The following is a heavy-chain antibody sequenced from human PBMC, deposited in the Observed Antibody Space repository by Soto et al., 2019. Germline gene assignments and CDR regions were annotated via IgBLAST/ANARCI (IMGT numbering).Heavy chain of an antibody. CDR1: GFTFSNFW. V-gene: IGHV3-74*01. CDR2: INSDGSDS. J-gene: IGHJ4*02. D-gene: IGHD1-26*01. CDR3: VRDDPGLGMDY. Sequence: PGGSLRLSCAASGFTFSNFWTHWVRQAPGKGLVWVSHINSDGSDSTYADSVKSRFTISRDNAKNTLYLQMNSLRAEDTAVYFCVRDDPGLGMDYWGLGTLVTVSS.